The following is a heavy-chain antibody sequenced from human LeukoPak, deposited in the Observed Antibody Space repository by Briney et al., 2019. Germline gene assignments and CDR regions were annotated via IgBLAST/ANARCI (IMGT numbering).Heavy chain of an antibody. D-gene: IGHD3-22*01. CDR2: FDPEDGEI. J-gene: IGHJ5*02. V-gene: IGHV1-24*01. Sequence: ASVKVSYKVSGYTLTELSTHWVRQAPGKGLEWMGGFDPEDGEIVYAQNFQGRVTMTEDTSTDTAYMELSSLRSEDTAIYYCATANRLTRDSSGYYPVSWGQGTLVTVSS. CDR1: GYTLTELS. CDR3: ATANRLTRDSSGYYPVS.